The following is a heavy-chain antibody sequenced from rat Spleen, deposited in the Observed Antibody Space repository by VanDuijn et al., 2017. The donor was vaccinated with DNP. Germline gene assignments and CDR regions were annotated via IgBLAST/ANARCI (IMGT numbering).Heavy chain of an antibody. CDR2: IRYDGGST. D-gene: IGHD1-2*01. J-gene: IGHJ1*01. CDR1: GFTFSDYY. Sequence: EVQLVESGGGLVQPGRSLKVSCAASGFTFSDYYMAWVRQAPTKGLEWVAYIRYDGGSTYYGDSVKGRFTISRDNAESTLYLQMNSLRSEDMATYYCARWSRSHWHFDFWGPGTMVTVSS. V-gene: IGHV5-22*01. CDR3: ARWSRSHWHFDF.